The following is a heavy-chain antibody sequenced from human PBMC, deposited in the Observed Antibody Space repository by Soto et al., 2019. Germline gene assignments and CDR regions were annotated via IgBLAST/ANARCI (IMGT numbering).Heavy chain of an antibody. V-gene: IGHV3-7*01. J-gene: IGHJ4*02. CDR2: IKEDGSEE. D-gene: IGHD3-9*01. CDR3: VRSFSFDWLLFTLDY. CDR1: GFTFNTYW. Sequence: QLVESGGGLAQPGGSLRLSCATSGFTFNTYWMTWVRQAPGKGLEWVANIKEDGSEENYVDSVKGRFTISRDNGKNSLFLQMNRLRREDSAVYYCVRSFSFDWLLFTLDYWGQGTLVSVSS.